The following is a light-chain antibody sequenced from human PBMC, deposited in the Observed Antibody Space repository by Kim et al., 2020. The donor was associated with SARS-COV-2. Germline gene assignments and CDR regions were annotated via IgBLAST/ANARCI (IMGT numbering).Light chain of an antibody. CDR1: QDISSS. J-gene: IGKJ1*01. CDR3: QQAKNFPWT. Sequence: DIQMTQSPSSVSASVGDRVTITCRASQDISSSLAWYQQKPGKAPKLLIYSASTFQSGVPSRFSGSGSGTDFTLTISSLQPEDFAPYFCQQAKNFPWTFGQGTKLEI. V-gene: IGKV1D-12*01. CDR2: SAS.